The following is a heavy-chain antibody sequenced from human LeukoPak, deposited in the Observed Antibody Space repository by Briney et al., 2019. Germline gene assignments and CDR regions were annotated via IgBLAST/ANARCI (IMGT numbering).Heavy chain of an antibody. CDR2: INWHGGST. J-gene: IGHJ4*02. CDR1: GFTFEDYG. D-gene: IGHD4-11*01. Sequence: GGSLRLSCVASGFTFEDYGMSWVRQPAGKGLEWVSSINWHGGSTHYAESVKGRFTISRDNAKNSLFLQMNSLRAEDTALYYCARANYSPYYFDYWGQGTLVTVSS. CDR3: ARANYSPYYFDY. V-gene: IGHV3-20*04.